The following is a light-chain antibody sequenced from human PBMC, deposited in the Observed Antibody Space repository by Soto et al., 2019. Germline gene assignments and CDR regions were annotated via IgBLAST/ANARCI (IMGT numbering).Light chain of an antibody. CDR3: QQTSSPPWT. V-gene: IGKV3-20*01. CDR2: ATS. CDR1: QSISSNY. J-gene: IGKJ1*01. Sequence: EIVLTQSPGTLSLSPGERATLSCRATQSISSNYLAWYQQKPGQSPRLLIYATSSRGAAIPDRFSGSGSGTDFTLTITRLEPEDFATYYCQQTSSPPWTFGQGTKVEIK.